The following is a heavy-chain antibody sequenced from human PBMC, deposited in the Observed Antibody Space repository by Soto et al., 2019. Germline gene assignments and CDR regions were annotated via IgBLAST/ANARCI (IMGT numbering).Heavy chain of an antibody. D-gene: IGHD3-3*01. CDR2: ITKTGRST. CDR1: GFSFSNYG. Sequence: EVQLLESGGGLVQPGGSLRLSCATSGFSFSNYGMNWVRQAPGKGLEWVSGITKTGRSTFIADSVRCRFTISRDNLKNIMYLQMNSLRVDDTALYYCTKDAEAYDFAFDKWGQGTMVTVTS. CDR3: TKDAEAYDFAFDK. V-gene: IGHV3-23*01. J-gene: IGHJ3*02.